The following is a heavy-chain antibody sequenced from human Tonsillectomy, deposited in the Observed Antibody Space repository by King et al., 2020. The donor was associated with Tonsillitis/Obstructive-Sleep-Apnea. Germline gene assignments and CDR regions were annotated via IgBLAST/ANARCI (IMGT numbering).Heavy chain of an antibody. J-gene: IGHJ3*01. CDR1: GYSFTNYW. V-gene: IGHV5-51*01. D-gene: IGHD4-11*01. CDR2: IYPGDSDT. CDR3: ARRSVGGATSMTTLTTCAFDV. Sequence: VQLVESGAEVKKPGESLKISCTGSGYSFTNYWIAWVRQMPGKGLEWMGIIYPGDSDTTYSPSFQGQVTISADKSITTAYLQWSSLKAYDTAMYYCARRSVGGATSMTTLTTCAFDVWGRGTMVTVSS.